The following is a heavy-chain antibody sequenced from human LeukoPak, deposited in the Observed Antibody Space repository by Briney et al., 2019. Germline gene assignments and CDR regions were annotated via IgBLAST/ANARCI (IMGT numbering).Heavy chain of an antibody. CDR1: GFTFSGSA. J-gene: IGHJ4*02. D-gene: IGHD1-26*01. CDR3: TRHTKGRGDIGSPQDYFDY. CDR2: IRSKANSYAT. V-gene: IGHV3-73*01. Sequence: PGGSLRLSCAASGFTFSGSAMHWVRQASGKGLEWVGGIRSKANSYATAYAASVKGRFTISRDDSKNTAYLQMNSLKTEDTAVYYCTRHTKGRGDIGSPQDYFDYWGQGTLVTVSS.